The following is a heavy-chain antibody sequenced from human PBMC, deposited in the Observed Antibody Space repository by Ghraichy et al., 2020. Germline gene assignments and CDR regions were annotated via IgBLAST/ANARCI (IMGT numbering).Heavy chain of an antibody. J-gene: IGHJ4*02. Sequence: GGSLRLSCAASGFTFSRYWMSWVRQAPGKGLEWVANINQDGSEKTYVDSVKGRFTISRDNAKNSLYLQMNSLRAEDTAVYYCTRDKDFFDYWGQGTLVTVSS. CDR3: TRDKDFFDY. V-gene: IGHV3-7*01. CDR2: INQDGSEK. CDR1: GFTFSRYW.